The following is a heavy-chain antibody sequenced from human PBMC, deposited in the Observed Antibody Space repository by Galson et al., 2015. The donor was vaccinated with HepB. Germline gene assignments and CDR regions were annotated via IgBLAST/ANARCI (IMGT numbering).Heavy chain of an antibody. CDR1: GFTFSDYA. J-gene: IGHJ4*02. CDR3: VRVVVVAATTRRGYFDC. Sequence: SLRLSCAASGFTFSDYAMTWVRQGPGKGLEWVSDISASGGTTYYADSVKGRFTISRDNSKNTLYLQMNSLRAEDTALYYCVRVVVVAATTRRGYFDCWGQGTLVTVSS. D-gene: IGHD2-15*01. V-gene: IGHV3-23*01. CDR2: ISASGGTT.